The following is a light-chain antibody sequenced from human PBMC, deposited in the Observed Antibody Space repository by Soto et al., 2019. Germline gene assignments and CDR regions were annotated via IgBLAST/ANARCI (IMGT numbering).Light chain of an antibody. J-gene: IGKJ5*01. CDR3: QQRSNWPPL. Sequence: EIVLTQSPATLSLSPGARAPLSCRASQSVSSYLAWYQQKPGQAPRLLIYDASNRATGIPARFSGSGSGTDFTLTISSLEPEDFAVYYCQQRSNWPPLFGQGTRLEIK. V-gene: IGKV3-11*01. CDR2: DAS. CDR1: QSVSSY.